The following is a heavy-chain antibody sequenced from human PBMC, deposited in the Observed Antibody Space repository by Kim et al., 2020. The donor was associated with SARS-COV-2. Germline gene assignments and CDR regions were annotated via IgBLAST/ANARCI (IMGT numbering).Heavy chain of an antibody. D-gene: IGHD6-19*01. Sequence: GGSLRLSCAASGFTFSSYSMNWVRQAPGKGLEWVSSISSSSSYKHYADSVKGRFTISRDNAKNSLYLQMNSLRAEDKAVYYCARDGVIAVAGTLETYYYGMDVWGQGTTVTVSS. CDR3: ARDGVIAVAGTLETYYYGMDV. CDR1: GFTFSSYS. V-gene: IGHV3-21*01. J-gene: IGHJ6*02. CDR2: ISSSSSYK.